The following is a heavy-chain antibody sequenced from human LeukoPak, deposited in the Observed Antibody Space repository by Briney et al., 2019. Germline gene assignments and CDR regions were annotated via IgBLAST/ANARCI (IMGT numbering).Heavy chain of an antibody. CDR2: INPSGGST. CDR3: ARSRLDYYYYMDV. Sequence: ASVKVSCKASGYTFTSYYMHWVRQAPGQGLEWMGIINPSGGSTSYAQKFQGRVTMTRDMSTSTVYMELSSLRSEDTAVYYCARSRLDYYYYMDVWGKGTTVTVSS. J-gene: IGHJ6*03. CDR1: GYTFTSYY. V-gene: IGHV1-46*01.